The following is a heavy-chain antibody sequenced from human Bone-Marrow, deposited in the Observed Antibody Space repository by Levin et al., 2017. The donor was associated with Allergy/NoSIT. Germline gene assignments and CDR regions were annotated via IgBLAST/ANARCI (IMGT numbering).Heavy chain of an antibody. V-gene: IGHV3-23*01. J-gene: IGHJ4*02. CDR3: AKGGRAALVRGVFIDY. Sequence: PGGSLRLSCAASGLTFSSNAMSWVRQAPGKGLEWVSGISGSGGSTYYADSVKGRFTISRDNSKNTVYLQMNSLRAEDTAVYYCAKGGRAALVRGVFIDYWGQGTLVTVSS. CDR1: GLTFSSNA. D-gene: IGHD3-10*01. CDR2: ISGSGGST.